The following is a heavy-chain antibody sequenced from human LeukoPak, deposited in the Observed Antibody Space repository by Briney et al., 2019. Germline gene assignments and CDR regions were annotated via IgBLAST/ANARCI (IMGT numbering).Heavy chain of an antibody. CDR1: GGSIRSSSYY. CDR2: IYYSGST. CDR3: ARRKNWGSDY. D-gene: IGHD7-27*01. J-gene: IGHJ4*02. Sequence: SETLSLTCSVSGGSIRSSSYYWGWIRQPPGKGLEWIGSIYYSGSTYHNPSLKSRVTISVDTSKNQFSLKLSSVTAADTAVYYCARRKNWGSDYWGQGTLVTVSS. V-gene: IGHV4-39*07.